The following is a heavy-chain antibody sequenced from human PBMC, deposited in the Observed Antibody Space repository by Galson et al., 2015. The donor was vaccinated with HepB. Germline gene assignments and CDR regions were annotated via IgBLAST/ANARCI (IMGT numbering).Heavy chain of an antibody. V-gene: IGHV5-51*01. CDR3: ARLASVYSSGLGWLDY. CDR1: GSSFSNSW. D-gene: IGHD6-19*01. CDR2: IYPGNSDT. Sequence: QSGAEVTKPGESLKISCKGSGSSFSNSWIGWVRQMPGKGLEWMGIIYPGNSDTRYRPSFQGQVTISADKSISTAYLQWSSLKASDTAMYYCARLASVYSSGLGWLDYWGQGTLVTVSP. J-gene: IGHJ4*02.